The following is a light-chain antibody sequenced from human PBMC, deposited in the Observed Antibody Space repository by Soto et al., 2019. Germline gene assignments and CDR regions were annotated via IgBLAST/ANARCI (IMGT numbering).Light chain of an antibody. V-gene: IGLV2-14*01. CDR2: DVT. CDR1: GSDFGDYNY. Sequence: QSALTQPASVSGSPGQSITISCTGTGSDFGDYNYVSWYQQHPGKAPILLIYDVTNRPSGISHRLSGSKSGNTAFLTISGLQAEDEGDYYCSSFTRYKTDVFGAGTKVTVL. J-gene: IGLJ1*01. CDR3: SSFTRYKTDV.